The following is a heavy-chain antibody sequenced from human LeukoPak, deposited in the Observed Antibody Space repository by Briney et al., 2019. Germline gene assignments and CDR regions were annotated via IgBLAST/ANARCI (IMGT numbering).Heavy chain of an antibody. J-gene: IGHJ5*02. V-gene: IGHV4-39*01. CDR1: GGSISSSSYY. CDR2: IYYSGST. CDR3: ARGRGGYWADWFDP. Sequence: SETLSLTCTVSGGSISSSSYYWGWIRQPPGKGLEWIGSIYYSGSTYYNPSLKSRVTISVDTSKNQFSLKLSSVTAADTAVYYCARGRGGYWADWFDPWGQGTLVTVSS. D-gene: IGHD6-13*01.